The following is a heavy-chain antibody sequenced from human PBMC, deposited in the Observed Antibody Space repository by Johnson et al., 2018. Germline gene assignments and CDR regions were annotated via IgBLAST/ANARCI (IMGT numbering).Heavy chain of an antibody. J-gene: IGHJ6*02. CDR3: ARGPYWRRASCYRDYYYYDGLDV. Sequence: EVQLVESGGGLVQPGGSLRLSCAASGFTFSSYWMHWVRQAPGKGLVWVSRINGDGSTTSSADSVKGRFTISRHNAKNTLYLQMNSLRAEDTAVYYCARGPYWRRASCYRDYYYYDGLDVWGQGTTVTVSS. V-gene: IGHV3-74*01. CDR2: INGDGSTT. CDR1: GFTFSSYW. D-gene: IGHD2-2*02.